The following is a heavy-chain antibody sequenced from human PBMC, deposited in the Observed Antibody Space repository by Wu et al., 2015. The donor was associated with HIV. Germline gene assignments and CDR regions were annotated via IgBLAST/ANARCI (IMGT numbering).Heavy chain of an antibody. CDR3: ARQTYFQDKTGFSFHAFDF. Sequence: QVQLQESGPGLVKPSETLSLRCTVSGASTGSDRFYWGWIRQTPEKGLEWIASIYYSGSIYYNPSLQHRVAMSVDTSQNHFSLRLSSVTAADTAIYFCARQTYFQDKTGFSFHAFDFWGQGTTVSVSS. V-gene: IGHV4-39*01. CDR1: GASTGSDRFY. D-gene: IGHD1-1*01. CDR2: IYYSGSI. J-gene: IGHJ3*01.